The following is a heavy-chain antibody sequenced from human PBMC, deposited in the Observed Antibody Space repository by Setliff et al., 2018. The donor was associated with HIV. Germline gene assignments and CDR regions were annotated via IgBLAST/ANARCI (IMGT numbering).Heavy chain of an antibody. J-gene: IGHJ4*02. CDR3: ARVAVSGTP. CDR2: INPNTGGT. CDR1: GYSFNNYG. V-gene: IGHV1-2*02. Sequence: ASVKVSCKASGYSFNNYGLNWVRQAPGQGLEWMGWINPNTGGTNYSQTFQGRVTLTRDTSISTAYMELTGLTSDDTAVYYCARVAVSGTPWGQGTLVTVSS. D-gene: IGHD6-19*01.